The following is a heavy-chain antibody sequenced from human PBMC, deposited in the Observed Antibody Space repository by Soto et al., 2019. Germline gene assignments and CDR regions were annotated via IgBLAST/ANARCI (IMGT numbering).Heavy chain of an antibody. Sequence: GASVKVSCKASGYTFTSYGISWVRQAPGQGLEWMGWISAYNGNTNYAQKLQGRVTMTTDTSTSTAYMELSSLRSEDTAVYYCAGAGWLQTPAQHTPIPLFDYWGQGTLVTVSS. CDR1: GYTFTSYG. CDR3: AGAGWLQTPAQHTPIPLFDY. CDR2: ISAYNGNT. D-gene: IGHD5-12*01. V-gene: IGHV1-18*01. J-gene: IGHJ4*02.